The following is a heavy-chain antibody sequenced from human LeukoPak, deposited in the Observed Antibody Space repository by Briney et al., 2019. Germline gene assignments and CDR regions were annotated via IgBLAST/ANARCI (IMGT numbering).Heavy chain of an antibody. J-gene: IGHJ3*02. Sequence: GGSLRLSCAASGFTFSSYAMRWVRQAPGKGLEWVSVISYDGSNKYYADSVKGRFTISRDNSKNTLYLQMNSLRAEDTAVYYCARVEANSGDFLGAFDIWGQGTMATVSS. CDR2: ISYDGSNK. D-gene: IGHD3-10*01. CDR3: ARVEANSGDFLGAFDI. V-gene: IGHV3-30-3*01. CDR1: GFTFSSYA.